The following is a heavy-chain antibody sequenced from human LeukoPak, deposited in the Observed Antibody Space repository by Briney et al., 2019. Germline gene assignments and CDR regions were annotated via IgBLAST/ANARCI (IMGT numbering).Heavy chain of an antibody. CDR3: ARDSYCPNDVCYDY. CDR2: ITTSRDQ. V-gene: IGHV3-21*06. Sequence: GGSLRLSCTASGFTFRSYAMSWVRQAPGKGLEWVSSITTSRDQYHADSVKGRFTVSRDNAKSSVYLQMNSLRADDTAVYYCARDSYCPNDVCYDYWGQGILVTVS. CDR1: GFTFRSYA. D-gene: IGHD2-8*01. J-gene: IGHJ4*02.